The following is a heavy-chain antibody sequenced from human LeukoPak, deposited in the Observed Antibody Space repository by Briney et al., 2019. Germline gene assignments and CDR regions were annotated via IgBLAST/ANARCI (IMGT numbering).Heavy chain of an antibody. V-gene: IGHV3-74*01. D-gene: IGHD1-26*01. CDR1: GFTFSSYW. CDR2: INSDGSST. Sequence: PGGSLRLSCAASGFTFSSYWMHWVRQARGKGLVWVSRINSDGSSTSYADSVKGRFTISRDNAKNTLYLQMDSLRAEDTAMYYCARGTGSYYSLGYWGQGTLVTVSS. J-gene: IGHJ4*02. CDR3: ARGTGSYYSLGY.